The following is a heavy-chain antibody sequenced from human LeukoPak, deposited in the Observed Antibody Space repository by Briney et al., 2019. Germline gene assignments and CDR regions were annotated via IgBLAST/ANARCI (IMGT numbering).Heavy chain of an antibody. D-gene: IGHD6-6*01. CDR3: VKESDEYSSSSSDY. CDR1: GFTFNNYG. V-gene: IGHV3-30*18. Sequence: PGGPLRLSCAASGFTFNNYGMQWVRQAPGKGLEWVAVISYTGNTKYYVDSVKGRFTISRDNSKNTLYLQMNSLRAEDTAVYYCVKESDEYSSSSSDYWGQGTLVTVSS. J-gene: IGHJ4*02. CDR2: ISYTGNTK.